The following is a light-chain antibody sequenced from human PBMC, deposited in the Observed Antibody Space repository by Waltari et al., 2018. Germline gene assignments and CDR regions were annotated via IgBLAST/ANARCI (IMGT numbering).Light chain of an antibody. V-gene: IGLV2-11*01. Sequence: QSALTQPRSVSGSPGQSVTISCTGTGSDVGGYNYVSWYQQHPGKAPKRMIYDVSKRPSGVPDRFSGSKSGNTASLTISGLQAEDEADYYCCSYAGSYKVFGTGTKVTVL. CDR3: CSYAGSYKV. J-gene: IGLJ1*01. CDR1: GSDVGGYNY. CDR2: DVS.